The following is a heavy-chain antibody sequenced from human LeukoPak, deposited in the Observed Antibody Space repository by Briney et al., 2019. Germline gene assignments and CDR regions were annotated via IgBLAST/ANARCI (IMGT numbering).Heavy chain of an antibody. J-gene: IGHJ4*02. D-gene: IGHD3-10*01. CDR3: ARGISGNRITMVRGVTGLDY. CDR1: GFTVSSNY. Sequence: GGSLRLSCAASGFTVSSNYMSWVHQAPGKGLEWVSVIYSGGSTYYADSVKGRFTISRDNSKNTLYLQMNSLRAEDTAVYYCARGISGNRITMVRGVTGLDYWGQGTLVTVSS. V-gene: IGHV3-66*01. CDR2: IYSGGST.